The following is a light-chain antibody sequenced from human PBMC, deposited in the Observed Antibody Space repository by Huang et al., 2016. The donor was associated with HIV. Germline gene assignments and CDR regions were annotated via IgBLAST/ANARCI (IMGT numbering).Light chain of an antibody. CDR3: QQYSTIPT. CDR1: QTFLYNSKSDSF. V-gene: IGKV4-1*01. J-gene: IGKJ4*01. Sequence: DIVVTQSPDSLAVFLGARATINCKSIQTFLYNSKSDSFIAWYQQRPGQSPKLLIHGASARQSGVPERFSGSVSETNFTLTINGLQPEDVAIYFCQQYSTIPTFGGGTKVDI. CDR2: GAS.